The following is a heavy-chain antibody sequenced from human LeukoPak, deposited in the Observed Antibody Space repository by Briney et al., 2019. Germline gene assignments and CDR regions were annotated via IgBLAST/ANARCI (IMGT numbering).Heavy chain of an antibody. CDR2: IIPIFGIA. J-gene: IGHJ3*02. D-gene: IGHD3-22*01. V-gene: IGHV1-69*04. Sequence: SVKVSCKASGGTFSSYAISWVRQAPGQGLEWVGRIIPIFGIANYAQKFQGRVTITADKSTSTAYMELSSLRSEDTAVYYCATWADYYDSSGYYYVDAFDIWGQGTMVTVSS. CDR1: GGTFSSYA. CDR3: ATWADYYDSSGYYYVDAFDI.